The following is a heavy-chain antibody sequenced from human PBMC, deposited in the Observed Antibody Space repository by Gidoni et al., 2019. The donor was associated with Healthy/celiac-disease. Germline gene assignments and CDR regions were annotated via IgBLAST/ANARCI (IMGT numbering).Heavy chain of an antibody. CDR3: AKDYHSSGYLGYYYYGMDV. D-gene: IGHD3-22*01. CDR1: GFTFSSSG. Sequence: QVQLVESGGGVVQPGRSLRLSCAASGFTFSSSGMHWVRQAPGKGLEWVAVISYDGSNKYYADSVKGRFTISRDKSKNTLYLQMNSLRAEDTAVYYCAKDYHSSGYLGYYYYGMDVWGQGTTVTVSS. J-gene: IGHJ6*02. V-gene: IGHV3-30*18. CDR2: ISYDGSNK.